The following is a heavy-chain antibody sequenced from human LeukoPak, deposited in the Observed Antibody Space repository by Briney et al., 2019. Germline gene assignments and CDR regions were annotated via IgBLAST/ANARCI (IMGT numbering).Heavy chain of an antibody. CDR2: ISSSSSYI. CDR3: ASCSSDSSGYYLQWDDAFDI. CDR1: GFTFSSYS. D-gene: IGHD3-22*01. V-gene: IGHV3-21*01. J-gene: IGHJ3*02. Sequence: PGGSLRLSCAASGFTFSSYSMNWVRQAPGKGLEWVSSISSSSSYIYYADSVKGRFTISRDNAKNSLYLQMNSLRAEDTAVYYCASCSSDSSGYYLQWDDAFDIWGQGTMVTVSS.